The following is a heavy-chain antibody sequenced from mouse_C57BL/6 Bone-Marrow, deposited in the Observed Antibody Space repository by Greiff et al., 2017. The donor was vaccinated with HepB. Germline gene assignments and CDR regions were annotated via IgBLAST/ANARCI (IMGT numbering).Heavy chain of an antibody. CDR3: ARGVWLLRPYWYFDV. D-gene: IGHD2-3*01. CDR1: GYTFTSYW. Sequence: QVQLQQPGAELVKPGASVKLSCKASGYTFTSYWMHWVKQRPGRGLEWIGRIDPNSGGTKYNEKFKSKATLTVDKPSSTAYMQLSSLTSEDSAVYYCARGVWLLRPYWYFDVWGTGTTVTVSS. J-gene: IGHJ1*03. V-gene: IGHV1-72*01. CDR2: IDPNSGGT.